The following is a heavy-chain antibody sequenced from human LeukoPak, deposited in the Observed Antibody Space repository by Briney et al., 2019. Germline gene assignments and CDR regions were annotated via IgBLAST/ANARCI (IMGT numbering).Heavy chain of an antibody. V-gene: IGHV3-7*01. J-gene: IGHJ4*02. CDR2: IKQDGSEK. CDR3: ARTFCLNGVCYYFDH. D-gene: IGHD2-8*01. CDR1: GFTFSSYW. Sequence: GGSLRLSCAASGFTFSSYWMSWVRQAPGKGLEWVANIKQDGSEKYYVDSVKGRFTISRDNAKNSLYLQMNSLRAEDTAVYYCARTFCLNGVCYYFDHWGQGMLVTVSS.